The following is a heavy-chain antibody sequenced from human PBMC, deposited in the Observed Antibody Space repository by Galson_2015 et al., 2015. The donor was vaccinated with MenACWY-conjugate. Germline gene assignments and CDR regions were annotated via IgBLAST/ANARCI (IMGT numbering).Heavy chain of an antibody. CDR2: ISYSGNT. CDR1: GASISSDF. V-gene: IGHV4-59*08. Sequence: ETLSLTCTVSGASISSDFWSWIRQPPGQGLEWIGHISYSGNTHYNPSLKSRVTMSLDTSKNQLSLKLNSVTAADAAVYYCARRVYDSSGYPFFDSWGQGTLVTVSS. J-gene: IGHJ4*02. D-gene: IGHD3-22*01. CDR3: ARRVYDSSGYPFFDS.